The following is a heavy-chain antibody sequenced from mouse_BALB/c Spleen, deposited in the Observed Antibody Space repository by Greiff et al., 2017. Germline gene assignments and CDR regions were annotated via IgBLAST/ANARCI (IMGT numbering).Heavy chain of an antibody. V-gene: IGHV7-3*02. D-gene: IGHD1-1*01. CDR3: ARDIYYGRGYFDY. Sequence: EVKLQESGGGLVQPGGSLRLSCATSGFTFTDYYMSWVRQPPGKALEWLGFIRNKANGYTTEYSASVKGRFTISRDNSQSILYLQMNTLRAEDSATYYCARDIYYGRGYFDYWGQGTTLTVSS. CDR1: GFTFTDYY. CDR2: IRNKANGYTT. J-gene: IGHJ2*01.